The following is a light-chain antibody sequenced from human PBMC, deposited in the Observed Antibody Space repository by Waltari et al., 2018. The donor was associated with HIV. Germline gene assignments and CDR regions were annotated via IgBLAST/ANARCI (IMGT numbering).Light chain of an antibody. CDR1: SSDVWSYNL. CDR2: EVS. CDR3: CSYASTTDTYVV. V-gene: IGLV2-23*02. Sequence: QSALTQPASVSGSPGQSITISCTGTSSDVWSYNLVSWYQQHPGKAPKLLIYEVSKRPSGGSNRFSGSKSGSTAALPISGLQPEDEADYCCCSYASTTDTYVVFGGGTKLTVL. J-gene: IGLJ2*01.